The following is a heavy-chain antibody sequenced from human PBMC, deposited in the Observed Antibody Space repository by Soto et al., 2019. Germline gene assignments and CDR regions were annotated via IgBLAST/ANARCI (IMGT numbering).Heavy chain of an antibody. CDR1: GCICSSYD. Sequence: VGSLRLSCAVSGCICSSYDMSWVRQAPGKGLEWVSTILVGGSTHYEDAVKGRFTISRDTSKNTVYLQMNSLTAGDTAVYYCAKATATSGGAFEIYGQGTMVTV. CDR3: AKATATSGGAFEI. CDR2: ILVGGST. D-gene: IGHD1-1*01. J-gene: IGHJ3*02. V-gene: IGHV3-23*01.